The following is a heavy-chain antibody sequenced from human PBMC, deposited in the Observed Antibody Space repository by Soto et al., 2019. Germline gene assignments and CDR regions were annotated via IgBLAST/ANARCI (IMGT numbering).Heavy chain of an antibody. V-gene: IGHV5-10-1*01. CDR3: AVSSGYYYYYGMDV. J-gene: IGHJ6*02. CDR2: IDPSDSYT. Sequence: ALKISCKGSGYSFTSYWISWVRQMPGKGLEWMGRIDPSDSYTNYSPSFQGHVTISADKSISTAYLQWSSLKASDTAMYYCAVSSGYYYYYGMDVWGQGTTVTVSS. CDR1: GYSFTSYW. D-gene: IGHD3-22*01.